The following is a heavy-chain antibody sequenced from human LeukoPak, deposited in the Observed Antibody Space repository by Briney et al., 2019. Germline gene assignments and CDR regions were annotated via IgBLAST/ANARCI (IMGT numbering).Heavy chain of an antibody. CDR1: GYSISSSNW. V-gene: IGHV4-28*05. Sequence: SETLSLTCAVSGYSISSSNWWGWIRQPPGKGLEWIGYIYYSGSIYYNPSLKSRVTMSVDTSKNQFSLRLTSVTAADTAVYYCARRFGRKFGERFYYYHYMDVWGKGTTVTISS. J-gene: IGHJ6*03. CDR2: IYYSGSI. D-gene: IGHD3-10*01. CDR3: ARRFGRKFGERFYYYHYMDV.